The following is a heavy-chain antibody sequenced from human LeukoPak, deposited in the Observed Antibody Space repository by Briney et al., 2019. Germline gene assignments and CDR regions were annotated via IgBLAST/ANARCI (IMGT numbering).Heavy chain of an antibody. D-gene: IGHD6-13*01. CDR3: ARDSGIAAAGMVY. V-gene: IGHV4-34*01. Sequence: PSETLSLTCAVYGGSFSGYYWSWIRQPPGKGLEWIGESDHSGSTNYNPSLSSRVTISVDTSKNQFSLKLSSATAADTAVYYCARDSGIAAAGMVYWGQGTLVTVSS. CDR1: GGSFSGYY. J-gene: IGHJ4*02. CDR2: SDHSGST.